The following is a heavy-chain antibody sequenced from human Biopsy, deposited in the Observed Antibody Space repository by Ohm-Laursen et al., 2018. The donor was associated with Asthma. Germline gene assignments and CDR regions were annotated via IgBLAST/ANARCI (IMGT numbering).Heavy chain of an antibody. V-gene: IGHV1-3*01. J-gene: IGHJ3*01. CDR2: INAGNGNT. CDR3: ARTYYDFLTGQVNDAFAL. Sequence: ASVKVSCKASGYTFINYAIHWVRQAPGQRLEWMGWINAGNGNTKYTQKFQGRVTISRDTSASTAYMDLSSLRSEDTAVYYCARTYYDFLTGQVNDAFALWGQGTMVTVSS. CDR1: GYTFINYA. D-gene: IGHD3-9*01.